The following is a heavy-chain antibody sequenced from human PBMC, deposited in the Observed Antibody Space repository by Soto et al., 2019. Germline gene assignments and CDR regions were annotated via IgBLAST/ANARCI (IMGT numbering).Heavy chain of an antibody. CDR1: GFTFSSYS. D-gene: IGHD6-19*01. V-gene: IGHV3-21*01. Sequence: EVQLVESGGGLVKPGGSLRLSCAASGFTFSSYSMNWVRQAPGKGLEWVSSISSSSSYIYYADSVKGRFTISRDNAKNSLYLQMNSLRAEDTAVYYCARDRKYIAVAGTSPQYYYYGMDVWGQGTTVTVSS. CDR3: ARDRKYIAVAGTSPQYYYYGMDV. J-gene: IGHJ6*02. CDR2: ISSSSSYI.